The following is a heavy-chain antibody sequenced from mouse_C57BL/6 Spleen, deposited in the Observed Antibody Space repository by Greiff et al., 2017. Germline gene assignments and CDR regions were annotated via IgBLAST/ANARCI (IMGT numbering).Heavy chain of an antibody. J-gene: IGHJ2*01. V-gene: IGHV1-15*01. Sequence: VQLKESGAELVRPGASVTLSCKASGYTFTDYEMHWVKQTPVHGLEWIGAIDPETGGTAYNQKFKGKAILTADKSSSTAYMELRSLTSEDSAVYYCTAAQVHDYWGQGTTLTVSS. CDR1: GYTFTDYE. CDR2: IDPETGGT. D-gene: IGHD3-2*02. CDR3: TAAQVHDY.